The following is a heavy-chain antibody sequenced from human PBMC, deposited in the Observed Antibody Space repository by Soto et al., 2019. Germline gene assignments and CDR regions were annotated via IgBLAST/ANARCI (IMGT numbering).Heavy chain of an antibody. CDR2: IYPGDSDT. V-gene: IGHV5-51*01. CDR3: ARHYYDSIGYYPPTYYNGRDV. Sequence: PGESLKISCKGSGYSFTSYWIGWVRQMPGKGLEWMGIIYPGDSDTRYSLSFQGQVTISADKSISTAYLQWSSLKASDTAMYYCARHYYDSIGYYPPTYYNGRDVWGQGTTFTASS. J-gene: IGHJ6*02. CDR1: GYSFTSYW. D-gene: IGHD3-22*01.